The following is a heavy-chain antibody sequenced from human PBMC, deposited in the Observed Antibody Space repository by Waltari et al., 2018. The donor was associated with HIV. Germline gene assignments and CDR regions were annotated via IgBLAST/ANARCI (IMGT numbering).Heavy chain of an antibody. D-gene: IGHD2-2*01. V-gene: IGHV4-61*02. CDR3: ARERGGVDIVVVPAEDAFDI. CDR2: IYTSGST. CDR1: GGSISSGSYY. Sequence: QVQLQESGPGLVKPSQTLSLTCTVSGGSISSGSYYWSWIRQPAGKGLEWIGRIYTSGSTNYTPSLKSRVTISVDTSKNQFSLKLSSVTAADTAVYYCARERGGVDIVVVPAEDAFDIWGQGTMVTVSS. J-gene: IGHJ3*02.